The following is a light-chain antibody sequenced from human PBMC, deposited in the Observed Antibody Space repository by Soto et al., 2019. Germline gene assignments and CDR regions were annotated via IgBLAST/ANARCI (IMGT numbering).Light chain of an antibody. J-gene: IGKJ1*01. V-gene: IGKV3-15*01. CDR3: QQYGNSPPWT. Sequence: EIVMTQSPATLSVSPGERATLSCRASQSVSSNLAWYQQKPGQAPRLLFYGASTRATGIPARFSGSGSGTEFTLTISSLQSEDFAVYYCQQYGNSPPWTFGQGTKVEIK. CDR2: GAS. CDR1: QSVSSN.